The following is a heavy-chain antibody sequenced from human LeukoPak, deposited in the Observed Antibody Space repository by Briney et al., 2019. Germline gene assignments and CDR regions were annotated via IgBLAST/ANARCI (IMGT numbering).Heavy chain of an antibody. D-gene: IGHD5/OR15-5a*01. CDR2: TYYSGST. Sequence: PSETLSLTCTVSGGSISSGSYYWSWIRQPAGKGLEWIGYTYYSGSTNYNPSLKSRVTMSVNTSRNQFSLRLNSVTAADTAVYYCARVKRSVYFEGFFVCWGQGTQVTVSS. CDR3: ARVKRSVYFEGFFVC. V-gene: IGHV4-61*10. J-gene: IGHJ4*02. CDR1: GGSISSGSYY.